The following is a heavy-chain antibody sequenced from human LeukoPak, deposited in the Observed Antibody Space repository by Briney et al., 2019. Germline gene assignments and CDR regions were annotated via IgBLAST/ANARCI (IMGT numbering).Heavy chain of an antibody. CDR3: AKRGVVIRVILVGFHKEAYYFDS. CDR2: ISDSGGRT. J-gene: IGHJ4*02. Sequence: SGGSLRLSCAVSGITLSNYGMSWVRQAPGKGLEWVAGISDSGGRTNYADSVKGRFTLSRDNPKNTLYLQMNSLRAEDTAVYFCAKRGVVIRVILVGFHKEAYYFDSWGQGALVTVSS. D-gene: IGHD3-22*01. CDR1: GITLSNYG. V-gene: IGHV3-23*01.